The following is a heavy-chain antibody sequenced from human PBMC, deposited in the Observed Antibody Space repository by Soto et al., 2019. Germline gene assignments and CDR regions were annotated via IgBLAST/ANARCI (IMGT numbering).Heavy chain of an antibody. J-gene: IGHJ4*02. D-gene: IGHD1-1*01. V-gene: IGHV6-1*01. CDR1: GDSVSTNSGA. CDR2: TFYRSRWYS. Sequence: SQTLSLTCAISGDSVSTNSGAWNWIRQSPSRGLEWLGRTFYRSRWYSDYADSVKGRININSDTSKNQFSLQLSSVTPEDTAVYYCARAVGTTYRLQPHLDYWGQGTRVGVCS. CDR3: ARAVGTTYRLQPHLDY.